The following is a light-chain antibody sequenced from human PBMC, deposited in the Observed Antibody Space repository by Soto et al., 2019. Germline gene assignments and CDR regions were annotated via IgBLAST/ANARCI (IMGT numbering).Light chain of an antibody. J-gene: IGKJ4*01. CDR3: QQLNTYPRT. Sequence: DIQLTQSPSFLSASVGDRVTITCRASQGIPRYLAWYEQRPWKASKLLIYAASTLQSGVPSRFSGSGSATEFPPNNSILQPEDFSTYYCQQLNTYPRTFGVGTKVAIK. CDR1: QGIPRY. V-gene: IGKV1-9*01. CDR2: AAS.